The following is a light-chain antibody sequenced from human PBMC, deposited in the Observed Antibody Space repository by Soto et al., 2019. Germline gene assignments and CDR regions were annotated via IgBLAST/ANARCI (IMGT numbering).Light chain of an antibody. CDR2: WAS. CDR1: QSVLYSSSNRHY. Sequence: DIVMTQSPDSLAVSLGERATINCKSSQSVLYSSSNRHYLAWYQQKPGQPPKLLIYWASSRESGVPDRFSGSGSGTDFTLTISSLQAEDVAVYYCQQYYRPPYTFGQGTKLEIK. V-gene: IGKV4-1*01. J-gene: IGKJ2*01. CDR3: QQYYRPPYT.